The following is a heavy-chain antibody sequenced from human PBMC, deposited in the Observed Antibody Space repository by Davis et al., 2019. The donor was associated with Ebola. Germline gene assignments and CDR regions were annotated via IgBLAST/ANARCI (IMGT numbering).Heavy chain of an antibody. J-gene: IGHJ4*02. D-gene: IGHD2-15*01. CDR3: ARERLLGYCSGGSCYSNYFDY. V-gene: IGHV1-69*13. CDR1: GGTFSSYA. CDR2: NIPIFGTA. Sequence: AASVKVSCKASGGTFSSYAISWVRQAPGQGLEWMGGNIPIFGTANYAQKFQGRVTITADESTSTAYMELSSLRSEDTAVYYCARERLLGYCSGGSCYSNYFDYWGQGTLVTVSS.